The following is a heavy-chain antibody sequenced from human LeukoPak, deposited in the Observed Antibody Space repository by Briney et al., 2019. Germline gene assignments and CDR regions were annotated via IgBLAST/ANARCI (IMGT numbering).Heavy chain of an antibody. CDR1: GFTFSSYA. D-gene: IGHD6-19*01. V-gene: IGHV3-30-3*01. CDR2: ISYDGSNK. J-gene: IGHJ4*02. Sequence: GRSLRLSCAASGFTFSSYAMHWVRQAPGKGLEWVAGISYDGSNKYYADSVKGRFTISRDNSKNTLYLQMNRLRAEDTAVYYCARDDFSSGWSLFDYWGQGTLVTVSS. CDR3: ARDDFSSGWSLFDY.